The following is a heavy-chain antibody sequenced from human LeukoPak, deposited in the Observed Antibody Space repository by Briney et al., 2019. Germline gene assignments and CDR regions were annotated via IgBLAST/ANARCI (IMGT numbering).Heavy chain of an antibody. D-gene: IGHD2-15*01. CDR3: AGGGYCSGGTCYGTPRLDFDF. Sequence: SETLSLTCTVSGASIRSYYWHWIRQPPGKGLEWIGYIYYGGSADYNSSLKSRVTISLDTSKNQFSLKVHSVTAADTAVYYCAGGGYCSGGTCYGTPRLDFDFWGQGSLVTVSS. V-gene: IGHV4-59*01. CDR2: IYYGGSA. J-gene: IGHJ4*02. CDR1: GASIRSYY.